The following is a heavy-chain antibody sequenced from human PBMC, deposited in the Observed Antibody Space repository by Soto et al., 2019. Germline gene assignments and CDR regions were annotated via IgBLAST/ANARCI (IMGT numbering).Heavy chain of an antibody. Sequence: HITLKESGPTLVKPTQTLTLTCSFSGFSFSTPGVGVGWIRQPPGKPPEWLALIYWDDDKRYSPSLRSRLTITKDTSRNQVVLIVTNMDPLDTGTYYCAHSPPYHTNWDPDYWVQGTLVTVSS. V-gene: IGHV2-5*02. D-gene: IGHD1-1*01. J-gene: IGHJ4*02. CDR1: GFSFSTPGVG. CDR2: IYWDDDK. CDR3: AHSPPYHTNWDPDY.